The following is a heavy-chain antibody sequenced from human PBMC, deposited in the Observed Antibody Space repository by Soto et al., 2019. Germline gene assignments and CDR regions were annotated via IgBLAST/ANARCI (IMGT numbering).Heavy chain of an antibody. CDR2: IYYSGST. CDR1: GGSISSGGYY. Sequence: PSETLSLTCTVSGGSISSGGYYWSWIRQHPGKGLEWIGYIYYSGSTYYSPSLKSRVTISVDTSKNQFSLKLSSVTAADTAVYYCARSFSSDYYYYYYYGMDVWGQGTTVTVS. D-gene: IGHD4-17*01. CDR3: ARSFSSDYYYYYYYGMDV. V-gene: IGHV4-31*03. J-gene: IGHJ6*02.